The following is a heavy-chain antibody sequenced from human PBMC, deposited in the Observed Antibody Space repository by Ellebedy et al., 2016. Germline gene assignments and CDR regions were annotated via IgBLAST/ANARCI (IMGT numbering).Heavy chain of an antibody. J-gene: IGHJ3*02. CDR1: GFTFSSYG. D-gene: IGHD3-22*01. V-gene: IGHV3-30*03. CDR2: ISYDGSNK. Sequence: GESLKISCAASGFTFSSYGMHWVRQAPGKGLEWVAVISYDGSNKYYADSVKGRFTISRDNSKNTLYLQMNSLRAEDTAVYYCASPRGYYDSSGYSGRGARDDAFDIWGQGTMVTVSS. CDR3: ASPRGYYDSSGYSGRGARDDAFDI.